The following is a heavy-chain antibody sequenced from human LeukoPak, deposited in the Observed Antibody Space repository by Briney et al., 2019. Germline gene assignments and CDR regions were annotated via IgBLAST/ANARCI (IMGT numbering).Heavy chain of an antibody. D-gene: IGHD3-16*01. CDR1: GFTFSSYS. V-gene: IGHV3-21*01. CDR2: ISISSSSM. J-gene: IGHJ3*02. CDR3: AGLYDYDAFYI. Sequence: GGSLRLSCAASGFTFSSYSMIWVRQAPGKGLEWVSYISISSSSMYYADSVKGRITISRDNAKNSLYLQMNSLRAEDTAVYYCAGLYDYDAFYIWGERTMVTVSS.